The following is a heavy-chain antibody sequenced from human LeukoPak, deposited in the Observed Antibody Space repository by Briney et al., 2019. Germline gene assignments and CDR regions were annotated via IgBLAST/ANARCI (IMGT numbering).Heavy chain of an antibody. Sequence: SETLSLTCTLSGGSITSSSYYCGWIRQPPGRGREWFGRTIYSRSTHCNPCLKSRCTISVDRAKNQCSLKLSSLTAPATAVDYGARDPEKDIVVVVAAPNFDYWGQGTLVTVSS. V-gene: IGHV4-39*07. CDR1: GGSITSSSYY. J-gene: IGHJ4*02. CDR3: ARDPEKDIVVVVAAPNFDY. D-gene: IGHD2-15*01. CDR2: TIYSRST.